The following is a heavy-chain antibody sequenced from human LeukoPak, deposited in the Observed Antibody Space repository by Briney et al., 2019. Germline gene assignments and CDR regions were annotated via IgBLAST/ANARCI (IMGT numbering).Heavy chain of an antibody. Sequence: PGRSLRLSCAAPGFTFSSYGMHWVRQAPGKGLEWVAVIWYDGSNKYYADSGKGRFTISRDNSKNTLYLQLNSLRAEDTAVYYCARDSLEMATIDYWGQGTLVTVSS. D-gene: IGHD5-24*01. V-gene: IGHV3-33*01. CDR2: IWYDGSNK. CDR3: ARDSLEMATIDY. J-gene: IGHJ4*02. CDR1: GFTFSSYG.